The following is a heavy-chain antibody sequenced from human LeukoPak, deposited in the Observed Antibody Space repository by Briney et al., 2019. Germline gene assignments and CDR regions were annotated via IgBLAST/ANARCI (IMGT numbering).Heavy chain of an antibody. V-gene: IGHV3-48*01. CDR3: ANSLNYYDSSGYPAEYFQH. J-gene: IGHJ1*01. CDR1: GFTFSSYS. CDR2: ISSSSSTI. Sequence: QTGGSLRLSCAASGFTFSSYSMNWVRQAPGKGLEWVSYISSSSSTIYYADSVKGRFTISRDNAKNTLYLQMNSLRAEDTAVYYCANSLNYYDSSGYPAEYFQHWGQGTLVTVSS. D-gene: IGHD3-22*01.